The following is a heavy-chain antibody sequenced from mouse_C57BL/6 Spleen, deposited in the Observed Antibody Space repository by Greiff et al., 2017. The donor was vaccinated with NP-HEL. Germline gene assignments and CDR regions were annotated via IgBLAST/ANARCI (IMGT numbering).Heavy chain of an antibody. D-gene: IGHD4-1*01. CDR3: AKLGLFAY. J-gene: IGHJ3*01. V-gene: IGHV5-17*01. Sequence: EVKLVESGGGLVKPGGSLKLSCAASGFTFSNYGMHWVRQAPEKGLEWVAYISSGSSTIYYADTVKGRFTISRDNAKNTLFLQMTSLRSEDTAMYYCAKLGLFAYWGQGTLVTVSA. CDR1: GFTFSNYG. CDR2: ISSGSSTI.